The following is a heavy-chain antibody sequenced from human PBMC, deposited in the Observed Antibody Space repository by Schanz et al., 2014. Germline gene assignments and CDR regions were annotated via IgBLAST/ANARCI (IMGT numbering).Heavy chain of an antibody. V-gene: IGHV3-30*04. CDR3: AREEGYGYGPGAFDI. CDR1: GFSFSTYA. D-gene: IGHD5-18*01. J-gene: IGHJ3*02. CDR2: ILYDGSKT. Sequence: QVQLVESGGGVVQPGRSLRLSCAASGFSFSTYAMHWVRQAPGKGLEWVAVILYDGSKTYYADSVKGRFTISRDNSKNMLSLQMNSLRAEETAVYYCAREEGYGYGPGAFDIWGQGTMVTVSS.